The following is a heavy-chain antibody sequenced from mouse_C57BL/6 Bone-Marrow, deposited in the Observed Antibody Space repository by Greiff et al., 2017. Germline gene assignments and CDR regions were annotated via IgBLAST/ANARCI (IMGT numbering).Heavy chain of an antibody. CDR1: GYTFTNYW. D-gene: IGHD1-1*01. Sequence: VQLQQSGAELVRPGTSVKMSCKASGYTFTNYWIGWAKQRPGHGLEWIGDIYPGGGYTNYNEKFKGKATLTADKSSSTAYMQFSSLTSEDSAIYYCARGTTVVADYYAMDYWGQGTSVTGSS. CDR2: IYPGGGYT. V-gene: IGHV1-63*01. CDR3: ARGTTVVADYYAMDY. J-gene: IGHJ4*01.